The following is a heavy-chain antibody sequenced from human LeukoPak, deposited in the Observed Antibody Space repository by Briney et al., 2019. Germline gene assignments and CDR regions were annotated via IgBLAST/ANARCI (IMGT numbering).Heavy chain of an antibody. Sequence: GGSLRLSCAASGFTVSSNYMSWVRQAPGKGLEWVSVIYSGGSTYYADSVKGRSTISRDNSKNTLYLQMNSLRAEDTAVYYCARSANYDFWSGYLGAFDYWGQGTLVTVSS. V-gene: IGHV3-53*01. CDR3: ARSANYDFWSGYLGAFDY. J-gene: IGHJ4*02. CDR2: IYSGGST. CDR1: GFTVSSNY. D-gene: IGHD3-3*01.